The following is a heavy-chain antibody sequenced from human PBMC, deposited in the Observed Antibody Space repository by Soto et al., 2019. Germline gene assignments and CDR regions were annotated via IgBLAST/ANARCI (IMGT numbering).Heavy chain of an antibody. Sequence: QVQMLQSGPELKKPGASVKVSCKASGYTFTNYGISWVRQAPGQGLEWMGWISAYNGNTNYAEKFQGRVTMTTDTSTSTAYMELRTLRSDDTAVYYCARAGGELLXXXDYWGQGTLVTVSS. V-gene: IGHV1-18*04. CDR2: ISAYNGNT. J-gene: IGHJ4*02. D-gene: IGHD1-26*01. CDR1: GYTFTNYG. CDR3: ARAGGELLXXXDY.